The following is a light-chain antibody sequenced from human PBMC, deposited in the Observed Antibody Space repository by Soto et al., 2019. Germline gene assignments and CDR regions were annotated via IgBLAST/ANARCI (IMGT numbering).Light chain of an antibody. CDR1: SDPVSSSYY. J-gene: IGLJ3*02. V-gene: IGLV8-61*01. CDR3: VMYMGGGISV. Sequence: QTVVTQEPSFSVSPGGTGTLTCGLNSDPVSSSYYTSWYQQTPGQAPRTLIYDTNTSSSGVPDRFSGSILGNKAALTITWDQADDEADYYCVMYMGGGISVFGGGTKLTVL. CDR2: DTN.